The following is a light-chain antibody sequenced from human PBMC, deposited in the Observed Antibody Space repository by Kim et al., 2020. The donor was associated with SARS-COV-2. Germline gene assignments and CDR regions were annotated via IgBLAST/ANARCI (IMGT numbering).Light chain of an antibody. Sequence: GQSITISCTGTSSDIGGHKTVSWYQQHPGKAPKLMIYDVTERPSGVSDCFSGSKSGNTASLTISGLQAEDEADYYCSSYTTTNTWVFGGGTQLTVL. CDR2: DVT. V-gene: IGLV2-14*04. CDR1: SSDIGGHKT. CDR3: SSYTTTNTWV. J-gene: IGLJ3*02.